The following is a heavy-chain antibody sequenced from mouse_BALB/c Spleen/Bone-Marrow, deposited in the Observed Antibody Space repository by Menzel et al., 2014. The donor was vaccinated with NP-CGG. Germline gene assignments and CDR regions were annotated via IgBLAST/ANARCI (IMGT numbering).Heavy chain of an antibody. CDR1: GYTFTSYW. CDR3: ARSYYVSSPYAMDY. D-gene: IGHD1-1*01. J-gene: IGHJ4*01. V-gene: IGHV1S41*01. CDR2: IAPGSGNI. Sequence: DLVKPGASVKLSCKASGYTFTSYWINWVKRRPGQGLEWIGRIAPGSGNIYYNEMFKVKATQTVDASSSTAYIQLSSLSSEDSAVYSCARSYYVSSPYAMDYWGQGTSVTVSS.